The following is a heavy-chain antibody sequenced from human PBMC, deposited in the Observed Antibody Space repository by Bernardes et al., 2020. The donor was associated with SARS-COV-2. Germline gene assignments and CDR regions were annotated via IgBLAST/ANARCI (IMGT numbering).Heavy chain of an antibody. CDR1: GFTFTSYA. CDR2: ISGRGDST. V-gene: IGHV3-23*01. J-gene: IGHJ4*02. D-gene: IGHD1-7*01. CDR3: AKTVLTGTTWAVSGFDS. Sequence: GGSLRLSCAASGFTFTSYAMNWVRQAPRQGLQWVSGISGRGDSTYYADSVKGRFTISRDNSKNTLYLQMNSLRAEDTAIYYCAKTVLTGTTWAVSGFDSWGQGTLVSVSS.